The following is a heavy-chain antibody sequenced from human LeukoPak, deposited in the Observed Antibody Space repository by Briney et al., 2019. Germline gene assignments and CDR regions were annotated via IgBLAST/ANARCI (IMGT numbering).Heavy chain of an antibody. CDR1: GFTFSYYP. D-gene: IGHD1/OR15-1a*01. J-gene: IGHJ4*02. Sequence: GGSLRLSCAASGFTFSYYPMHWVRQAPGKGPEYVAAISGNGERTYYADSVKGRFTISRDNSRNTLYLQMGSLRIEGMALYYCAREGTPGSNDYWGQGTLVTVSS. V-gene: IGHV3-64*02. CDR3: AREGTPGSNDY. CDR2: ISGNGERT.